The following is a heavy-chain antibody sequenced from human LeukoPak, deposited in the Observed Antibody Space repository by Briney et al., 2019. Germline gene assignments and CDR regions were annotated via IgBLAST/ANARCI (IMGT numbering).Heavy chain of an antibody. D-gene: IGHD3-9*01. CDR2: ISGDGSTT. CDR1: GFTFSSYW. Sequence: GGSLRLSCAASGFTFSSYWMHWVRQAPEMGLVWVSRISGDGSTTSYADSVKGRFTISRDNAKNTLYLQMNSLRAEDTAVYYCARLDILTGNYYYFNFWGQGTLVTVSS. J-gene: IGHJ4*02. CDR3: ARLDILTGNYYYFNF. V-gene: IGHV3-74*01.